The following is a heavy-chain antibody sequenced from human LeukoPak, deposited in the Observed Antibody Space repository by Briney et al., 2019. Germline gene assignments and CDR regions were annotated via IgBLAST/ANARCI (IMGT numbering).Heavy chain of an antibody. D-gene: IGHD4-23*01. CDR3: ARDLLVVTNWYFDL. J-gene: IGHJ2*01. CDR2: IYTSGST. Sequence: PSETLSLTCTVSGGSISSYYWGWIRPPAGKGLGWIGRIYTSGSTNYHPSLKSRVTMSVDTSKNQFSLKLSSVTAADTAVYYCARDLLVVTNWYFDLWGRGTLVTVSS. CDR1: GGSISSYY. V-gene: IGHV4-4*07.